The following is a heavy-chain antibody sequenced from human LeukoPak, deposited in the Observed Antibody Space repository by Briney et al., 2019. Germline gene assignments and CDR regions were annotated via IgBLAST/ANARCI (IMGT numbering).Heavy chain of an antibody. CDR3: ARGGYSYGYEVDY. CDR1: GFTFSSYE. Sequence: GGSLRLSCAASGFTFSSYEMNCGPHAPGKGLERVSYISSSGSTIYYADSVKGRFTISRDNAKNSLYLQMNNLRAEDTAVYYCARGGYSYGYEVDYWGQGTLVTVSS. D-gene: IGHD5-18*01. CDR2: ISSSGSTI. V-gene: IGHV3-48*03. J-gene: IGHJ4*02.